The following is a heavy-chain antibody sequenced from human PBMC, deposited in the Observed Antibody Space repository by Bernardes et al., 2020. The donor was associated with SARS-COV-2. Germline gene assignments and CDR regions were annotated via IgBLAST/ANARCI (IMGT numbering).Heavy chain of an antibody. CDR3: ALQRGTYYYYYGMDV. CDR1: GFTFSSYG. D-gene: IGHD1-1*01. J-gene: IGHJ6*02. V-gene: IGHV3-30*03. CDR2: ISYDGSNK. Sequence: GGSLRLSCAASGFTFSSYGMHWVRQAPGKGLEWVAVISYDGSNKYYADSVKGRFTISRDNSKNTLYLQMNSLRAEDTAVYYCALQRGTYYYYYGMDVWGQGTTVTVSS.